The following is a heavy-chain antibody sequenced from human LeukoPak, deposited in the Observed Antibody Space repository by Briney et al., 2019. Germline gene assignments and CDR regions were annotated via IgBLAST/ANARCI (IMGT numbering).Heavy chain of an antibody. V-gene: IGHV3-7*01. J-gene: IGHJ4*02. CDR1: GFTFSSYW. Sequence: GGSLRLSCAASGFTFSSYWMSWVRQAPGKGLEWVANIKQDGSEKYYVDSVKGRFTISRDNAKNSLYLRMNSLRAEDTAVYYCARETTGYDFWSGYSYFDYWGQGTLVTVSS. CDR2: IKQDGSEK. CDR3: ARETTGYDFWSGYSYFDY. D-gene: IGHD3-3*01.